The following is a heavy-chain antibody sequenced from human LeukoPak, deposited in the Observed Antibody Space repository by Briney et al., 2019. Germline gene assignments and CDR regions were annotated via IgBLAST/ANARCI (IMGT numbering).Heavy chain of an antibody. CDR3: ARDPGYDILTGRKAPFFDY. D-gene: IGHD3-9*01. V-gene: IGHV1-69*05. J-gene: IGHJ4*02. CDR1: GGTFSSYA. CDR2: IIPIFGTA. Sequence: SVKVSCKASGGTFSSYAISWVRQAPGQGLEWIGRIIPIFGTANYAQKFQGRVTITTDESTSTAYMELSSLRSEDTAVYYCARDPGYDILTGRKAPFFDYWGQGTLVTVSS.